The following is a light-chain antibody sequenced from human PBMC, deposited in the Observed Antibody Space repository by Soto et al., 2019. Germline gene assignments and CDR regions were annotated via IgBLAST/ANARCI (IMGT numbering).Light chain of an antibody. V-gene: IGLV1-40*01. CDR1: SSDVGGYNF. CDR2: GNT. Sequence: QSVLTQPASVSGSPGQSVTISCTGTSSDVGGYNFVSWYRQLPGTAPQLLIYGNTLRPSGVPDRFSGSRSGTSASLAITGLQAEDEAEYYCQAYDSSLSENYVFGTGTKVTVL. J-gene: IGLJ1*01. CDR3: QAYDSSLSENYV.